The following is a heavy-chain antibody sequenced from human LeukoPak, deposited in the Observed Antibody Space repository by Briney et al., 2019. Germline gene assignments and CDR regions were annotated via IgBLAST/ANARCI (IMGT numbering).Heavy chain of an antibody. CDR3: ARGPGGGWFDP. Sequence: SETLSLTCAVYGGSFSGYYWSWIRQPPGKGLEWIGEINHSGSTNYNPSLKSRVTISVDTSKNQFSLKLGSVTAADTAVYYCARGPGGGWFDPWGQGTLVTVSS. D-gene: IGHD3-10*01. CDR2: INHSGST. CDR1: GGSFSGYY. J-gene: IGHJ5*02. V-gene: IGHV4-34*01.